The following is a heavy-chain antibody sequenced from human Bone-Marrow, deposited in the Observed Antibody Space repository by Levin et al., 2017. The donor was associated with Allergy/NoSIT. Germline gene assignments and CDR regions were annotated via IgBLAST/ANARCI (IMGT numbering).Heavy chain of an antibody. V-gene: IGHV1-18*01. D-gene: IGHD2-8*01. CDR3: ARAPYCTNGVCYRAYYYYGVDV. CDR1: GYTLTTYG. Sequence: ASVKVSCKASGYTLTTYGISWVRQAPGQGLEWMGWISAYNGNTNYAQNFQGRVTMTTDTSTSTAYMELRGLRSDDTAVYYCARAPYCTNGVCYRAYYYYGVDVWGQGTTVTVSS. J-gene: IGHJ6*02. CDR2: ISAYNGNT.